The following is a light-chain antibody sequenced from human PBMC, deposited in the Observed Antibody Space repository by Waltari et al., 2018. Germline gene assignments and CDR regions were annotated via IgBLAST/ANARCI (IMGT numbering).Light chain of an antibody. V-gene: IGKV1-5*03. CDR3: QQYNSYSAT. CDR2: KAS. CDR1: QSISSW. J-gene: IGKJ2*01. Sequence: DIQMTQSPSTLSASVGDRVTINCRAIQSISSWLAWYQQKPGKAPKILIYKASSLESGVPSRFSGSGSGTEFTLTISSLQPDDFATYYCQQYNSYSATFGQGTKLEIK.